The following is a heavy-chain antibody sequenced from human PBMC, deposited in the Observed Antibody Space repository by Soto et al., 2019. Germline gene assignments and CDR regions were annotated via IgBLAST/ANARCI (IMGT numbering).Heavy chain of an antibody. V-gene: IGHV1-18*01. Sequence: QIQLVQSGAEVKKLGASVKVSCKASGYTFTDHGISWVRQAPGQGFEWMGWISAYNDYTAYAQKFQGRVTMTTDKYTNTAFMELRMLTSDDTAEYYCAKDRPRLTQNFLDDYWGQGTLVTVSS. D-gene: IGHD5-12*01. J-gene: IGHJ4*02. CDR1: GYTFTDHG. CDR2: ISAYNDYT. CDR3: AKDRPRLTQNFLDDY.